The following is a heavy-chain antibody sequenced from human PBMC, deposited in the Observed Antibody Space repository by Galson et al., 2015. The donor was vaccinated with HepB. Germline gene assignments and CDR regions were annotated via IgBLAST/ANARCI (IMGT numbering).Heavy chain of an antibody. J-gene: IGHJ4*02. Sequence: SVKVSCKASGYTFTSYGISWVRQAPGQGLEWMGWISAYNGNTNYAQKLQGRVTMTTDTSTSTAYMELRSLRSDDTAVYYCARRYYDSGGYYYFDYWGQGTLVTASS. D-gene: IGHD3-22*01. CDR1: GYTFTSYG. CDR2: ISAYNGNT. CDR3: ARRYYDSGGYYYFDY. V-gene: IGHV1-18*04.